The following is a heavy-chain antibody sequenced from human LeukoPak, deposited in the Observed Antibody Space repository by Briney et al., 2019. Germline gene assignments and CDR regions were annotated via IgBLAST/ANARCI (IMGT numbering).Heavy chain of an antibody. V-gene: IGHV1-69*10. CDR3: ASEGGASSSWYFVY. D-gene: IGHD6-13*01. CDR1: GGTFSSYT. Sequence: SVKVSCKASGGTFSSYTISWVRQAPGQGLEWMGRIIPILGIANYAQTFQGRVTITADKTTSTAYMELSSLRSEDAAVYYCASEGGASSSWYFVYWGQGTLVTVSS. CDR2: IIPILGIA. J-gene: IGHJ4*02.